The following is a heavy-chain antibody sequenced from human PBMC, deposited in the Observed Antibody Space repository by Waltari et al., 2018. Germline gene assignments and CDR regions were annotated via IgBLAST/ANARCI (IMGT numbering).Heavy chain of an antibody. Sequence: EVQLVESGGGLAKPGGSRRLSCTASGFAFSGSHTTWVRQAPGKGLEWVSSISSASTFISYADSLKGRFRISRDNAKNTVSLLMNSLRAEDTAVYYCAREDRQVGLLGALDIWGQGTFVTVSS. V-gene: IGHV3-21*01. J-gene: IGHJ3*02. CDR3: AREDRQVGLLGALDI. D-gene: IGHD1-7*01. CDR2: ISSASTFI. CDR1: GFAFSGSH.